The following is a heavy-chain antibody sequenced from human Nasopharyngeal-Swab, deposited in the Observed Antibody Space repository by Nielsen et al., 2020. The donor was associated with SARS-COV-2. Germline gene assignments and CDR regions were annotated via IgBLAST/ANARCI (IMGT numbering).Heavy chain of an antibody. J-gene: IGHJ4*02. Sequence: GGSLRLSCAASGFTFSSYGMHWVRQAPGKGLEWVAVIWYDGSNKYYADSVKGRFTISRDNAKNSLYLQMNSLRAEDTAVYYCTRPYYGDWGHYWGQGTLVT. CDR2: IWYDGSNK. CDR1: GFTFSSYG. CDR3: TRPYYGDWGHY. D-gene: IGHD4-17*01. V-gene: IGHV3-33*01.